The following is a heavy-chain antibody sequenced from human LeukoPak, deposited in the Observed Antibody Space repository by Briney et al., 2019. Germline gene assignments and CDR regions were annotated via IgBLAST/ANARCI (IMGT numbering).Heavy chain of an antibody. CDR3: VKDGGGYYSTTYDY. CDR2: IRADGSEK. D-gene: IGHD3-22*01. J-gene: IGHJ4*02. CDR1: GFTFSSYW. V-gene: IGHV3-7*01. Sequence: GGSLRLSCAASGFTFSSYWMSWVRQAPGKGLEWVANIRADGSEKYYVDSVKGRLTISRDNAKNTLYLQMHSLRDEDTAVYYCVKDGGGYYSTTYDYWGQGTPVTVSS.